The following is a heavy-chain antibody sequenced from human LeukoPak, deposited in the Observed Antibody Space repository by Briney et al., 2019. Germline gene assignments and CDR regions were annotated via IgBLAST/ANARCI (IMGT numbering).Heavy chain of an antibody. CDR3: ARRRGWKQQLVYFDY. V-gene: IGHV4-59*08. J-gene: IGHJ4*02. CDR2: IYNSGST. D-gene: IGHD6-13*01. Sequence: SETLSLTCTVSGGSISGYYWSWIRQSPGKGLEWIGYIYNSGSTNYNPSLQSRVTISVDTSKNQFFLTLNSTTAADTAVYFCARRRGWKQQLVYFDYWGQGTLATVSS. CDR1: GGSISGYY.